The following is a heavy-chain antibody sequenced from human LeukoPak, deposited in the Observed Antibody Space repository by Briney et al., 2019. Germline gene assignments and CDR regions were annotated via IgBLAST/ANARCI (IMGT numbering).Heavy chain of an antibody. Sequence: SQTLSLTCAISGDSASSNSVTWNWIRQSPSGGLEWLGRTYYRSTWYNDYAVSVRGRISVNPDTSKNQFSLHLNSVTPEDTAVYYCARRLTQYDCFDPWGQGILVTVSS. CDR3: ARRLTQYDCFDP. CDR2: TYYRSTWYN. D-gene: IGHD2-2*01. J-gene: IGHJ5*02. V-gene: IGHV6-1*01. CDR1: GDSASSNSVT.